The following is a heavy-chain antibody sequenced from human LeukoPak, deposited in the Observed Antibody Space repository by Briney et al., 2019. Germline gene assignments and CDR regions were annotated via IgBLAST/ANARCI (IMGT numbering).Heavy chain of an antibody. J-gene: IGHJ4*02. V-gene: IGHV3-7*04. D-gene: IGHD4-17*01. Sequence: GGSLRLSCVASGFTFSSYWMTWVRQAPGKGLEWVANIRQDGSDKYYVDSVKGRFTISRDNAKNSLYLQMNSLRAEDTAVYYCARTTHDSGGCWGQGTLVTVSS. CDR2: IRQDGSDK. CDR3: ARTTHDSGGC. CDR1: GFTFSSYW.